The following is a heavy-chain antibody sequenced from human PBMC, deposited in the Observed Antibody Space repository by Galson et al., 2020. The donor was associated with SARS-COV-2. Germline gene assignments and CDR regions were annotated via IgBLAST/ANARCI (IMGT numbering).Heavy chain of an antibody. Sequence: LSLTCAASGFTFSSYAMHWVRQAPGKGLEYVSAISSNGGSTYYADSVKGRFTISRDNSKNTLYLQMGSLRAEDMAVYYCASLGSYYYDSSGYYFKDFWGQGTQVTVAS. CDR1: GFTFSSYA. J-gene: IGHJ4*02. V-gene: IGHV3-64*02. D-gene: IGHD3-22*01. CDR3: ASLGSYYYDSSGYYFKDF. CDR2: ISSNGGST.